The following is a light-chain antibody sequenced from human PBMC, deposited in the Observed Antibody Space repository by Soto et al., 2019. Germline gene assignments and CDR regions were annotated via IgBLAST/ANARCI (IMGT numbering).Light chain of an antibody. V-gene: IGKV3-15*01. CDR3: QKYNNWPRT. J-gene: IGKJ4*01. Sequence: EIVMTQSPATLSVSPGERATLSCRASQSVSSNLAWYQQKPGQAPRLLIYDASTRATGIPARFSGSGSGTEFTLTISSLQSEDVAVYQWQKYNNWPRTFGQGTKVEIK. CDR2: DAS. CDR1: QSVSSN.